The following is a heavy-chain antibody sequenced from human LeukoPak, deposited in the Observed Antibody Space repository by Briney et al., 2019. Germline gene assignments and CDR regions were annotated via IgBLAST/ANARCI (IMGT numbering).Heavy chain of an antibody. J-gene: IGHJ3*01. Sequence: GGSLRLSCAGSGFIFRNYGMHWVRQAPGQGLEWVAVISDGGTHLYYADSVKGRFTISRDNSESTMYLQMNSLRVEDTAVYYCAKEGTRSHSQWVFDFWGQGTMVTVSS. CDR2: ISDGGTHL. D-gene: IGHD1-26*01. V-gene: IGHV3-30*18. CDR3: AKEGTRSHSQWVFDF. CDR1: GFIFRNYG.